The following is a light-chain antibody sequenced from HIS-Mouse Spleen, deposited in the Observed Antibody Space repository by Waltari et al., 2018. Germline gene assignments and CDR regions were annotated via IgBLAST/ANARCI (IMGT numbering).Light chain of an antibody. Sequence: SYVLTQPPPVSVAPGKTARITCGGNNIGSTSVHWYQQKPGQAPVLVVYYDSDRPSGIPGRLSGSNSGNTATLTISRVEAGDEADYYCQVWDSSSDHVVFGGGTKLTVL. CDR3: QVWDSSSDHVV. CDR1: NIGSTS. CDR2: YDS. J-gene: IGLJ2*01. V-gene: IGLV3-21*04.